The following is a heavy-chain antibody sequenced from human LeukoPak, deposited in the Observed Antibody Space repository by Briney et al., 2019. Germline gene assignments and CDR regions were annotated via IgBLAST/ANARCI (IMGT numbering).Heavy chain of an antibody. CDR2: ISYDGSNK. CDR1: GFTFSNAW. V-gene: IGHV3-30-3*01. CDR3: ARDQGSYGFYFDY. J-gene: IGHJ4*02. Sequence: GGSLRLSCAASGFTFSNAWMSWVRQAPGKGLEWVAVISYDGSNKYYADSVKGRFTISRDNSKNTLYLQMNSLRAEDTAVYYCARDQGSYGFYFDYWGQGTLVTVSS. D-gene: IGHD5-18*01.